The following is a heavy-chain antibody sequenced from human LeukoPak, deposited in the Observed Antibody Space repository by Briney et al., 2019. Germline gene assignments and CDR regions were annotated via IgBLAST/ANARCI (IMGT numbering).Heavy chain of an antibody. J-gene: IGHJ4*02. V-gene: IGHV5-51*01. CDR1: GYSFTSHW. CDR2: IYPGDSDT. CDR3: ARQVAAASDS. Sequence: GESLKISCKGSGYSFTSHWIGWVRQMPGRGLEWMGLIYPGDSDTRYSPSFQGQVTLSVDKSITTAYLQWSSLTAADTAMYYCARQVAAASDSWGQGTLVTVPS. D-gene: IGHD6-13*01.